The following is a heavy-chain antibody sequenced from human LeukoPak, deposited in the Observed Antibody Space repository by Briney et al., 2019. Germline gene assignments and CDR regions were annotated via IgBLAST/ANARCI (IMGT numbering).Heavy chain of an antibody. V-gene: IGHV4-39*01. Sequence: SETLSLTCTVSGGSISSSSYYWGWIRQPPGKGLEWIGGIYYSGSTYYNPSLKSRVTISVDTSKNQFSLKLCSVTAADTAVYYCARHGRNTYYYDSSGYLDYWGQGTLVTVSS. CDR2: IYYSGST. CDR3: ARHGRNTYYYDSSGYLDY. J-gene: IGHJ4*02. D-gene: IGHD3-22*01. CDR1: GGSISSSSYY.